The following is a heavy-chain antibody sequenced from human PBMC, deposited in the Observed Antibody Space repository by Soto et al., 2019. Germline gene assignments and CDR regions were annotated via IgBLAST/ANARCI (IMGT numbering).Heavy chain of an antibody. D-gene: IGHD3-10*01. Sequence: EVQLVESGGGLVKPGGSLRLSCAASGFTFSSYSMNWVLQAPGKGLEWFSSISSSSSYIYYADSVKGRFTISRDNAKNSLYLQMNSLRAEDTAVYYCARANDGSGNSADYWGQGTLVTVSS. CDR1: GFTFSSYS. V-gene: IGHV3-21*01. CDR2: ISSSSSYI. J-gene: IGHJ4*02. CDR3: ARANDGSGNSADY.